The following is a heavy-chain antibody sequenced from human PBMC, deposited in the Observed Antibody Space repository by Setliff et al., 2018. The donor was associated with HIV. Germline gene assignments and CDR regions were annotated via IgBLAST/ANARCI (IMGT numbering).Heavy chain of an antibody. J-gene: IGHJ6*02. Sequence: GESLKISCKGSGYSFNTYWIGWVRQRPGKGLEWMGIIYPGDSETRYSPFFQGQVTISADKSITTAYPQWSSLKASDTAVYYCVRHWYCSGGSCYSLLANFYYGLDVWGLGTSVTVSS. D-gene: IGHD2-15*01. CDR3: VRHWYCSGGSCYSLLANFYYGLDV. V-gene: IGHV5-51*01. CDR2: IYPGDSET. CDR1: GYSFNTYW.